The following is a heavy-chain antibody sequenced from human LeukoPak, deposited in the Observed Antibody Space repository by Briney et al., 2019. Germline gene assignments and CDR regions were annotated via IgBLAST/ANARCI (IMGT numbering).Heavy chain of an antibody. Sequence: GRSLRLSCAASGFTFSSYGMHWVRQAPGKGLEWVAVIWYDGSNKYYADSVKGRFTISRDNSKNTPYLQMNSLRAEDTAVYYCARDGYYYDSSGSMDYYYGMDVWGQGTTVTVSS. CDR3: ARDGYYYDSSGSMDYYYGMDV. CDR1: GFTFSSYG. J-gene: IGHJ6*02. D-gene: IGHD3-22*01. CDR2: IWYDGSNK. V-gene: IGHV3-33*01.